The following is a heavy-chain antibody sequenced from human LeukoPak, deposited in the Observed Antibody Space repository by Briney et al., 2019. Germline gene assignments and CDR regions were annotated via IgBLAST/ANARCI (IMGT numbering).Heavy chain of an antibody. D-gene: IGHD3/OR15-3a*01. CDR1: GGSISSHY. J-gene: IGHJ6*03. CDR3: AGTGGRWALFDCYSMDP. CDR2: VSDSGST. V-gene: IGHV4-59*11. Sequence: SETLSLTCTVSGGSISSHYWSWIRQPPGKGLEWIGYVSDSGSTTYNPSLKSRVTVSVHTSKDQFSLKLTSVTAAATAVYYCAGTGGRWALFDCYSMDPWGKGTTVTVSS.